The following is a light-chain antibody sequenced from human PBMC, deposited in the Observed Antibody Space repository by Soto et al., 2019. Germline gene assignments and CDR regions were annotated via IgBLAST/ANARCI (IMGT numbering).Light chain of an antibody. V-gene: IGLV2-14*01. CDR3: SSYTPSNTRQIV. CDR2: DVS. J-gene: IGLJ1*01. CDR1: SSDVGGYNY. Sequence: LRQPGTGCGSRGPSMNNSKTGTSSDVGGYNYVSWYQQHPGKAPKFMIYDVSNRPSGGSNRFSGSKSGNTAPLTISRLQAEDEADYYCSSYTPSNTRQIVFGTGTKVTVL.